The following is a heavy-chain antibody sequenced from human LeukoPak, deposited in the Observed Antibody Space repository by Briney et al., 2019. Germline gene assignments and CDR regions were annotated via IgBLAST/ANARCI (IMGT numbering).Heavy chain of an antibody. CDR3: ARERGYFDY. CDR2: LNPKSGDT. CDR1: GFTFTNYD. Sequence: ASVKVSCKASGFTFTNYDINWVRQAPGQGLEWMGWLNPKSGDTGYAQKLQGRVTMTTDTSTSTAYMELRSLRSDDTAVYYCARERGYFDYWGQGTLVTVSS. V-gene: IGHV1-8*01. D-gene: IGHD3-10*01. J-gene: IGHJ4*02.